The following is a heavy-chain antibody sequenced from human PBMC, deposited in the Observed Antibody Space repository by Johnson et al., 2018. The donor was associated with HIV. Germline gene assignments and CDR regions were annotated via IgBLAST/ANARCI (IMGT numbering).Heavy chain of an antibody. CDR3: ARGGPYSSGWSGAGAFDI. J-gene: IGHJ3*02. D-gene: IGHD6-19*01. V-gene: IGHV3-20*04. CDR1: GFTFDDYG. CDR2: INWNGGRT. Sequence: VHLVESGGGVVRPGGSLRVSCAASGFTFDDYGMSWVRQAPGKGLEWVSGINWNGGRTGYADSVKGRFTISRDNAKNSLYLQMNTLRAEDTALYYCARGGPYSSGWSGAGAFDIWGQGTMVTVSS.